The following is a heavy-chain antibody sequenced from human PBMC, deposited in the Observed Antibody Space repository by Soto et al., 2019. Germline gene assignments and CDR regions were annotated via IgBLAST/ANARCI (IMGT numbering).Heavy chain of an antibody. J-gene: IGHJ6*02. V-gene: IGHV1-2*04. CDR2: INPNSGGT. Sequence: ASVKVSCKASGYTFTGYYMHWVRQAPGQGLEWMGWINPNSGGTNYAQKFQGWATMTRDTSISTAYMELSRLRSDDTAVYYCARDHSPTFSVTTLYNFRYYYGMDVWGQGTTVTVSS. CDR3: ARDHSPTFSVTTLYNFRYYYGMDV. CDR1: GYTFTGYY. D-gene: IGHD4-17*01.